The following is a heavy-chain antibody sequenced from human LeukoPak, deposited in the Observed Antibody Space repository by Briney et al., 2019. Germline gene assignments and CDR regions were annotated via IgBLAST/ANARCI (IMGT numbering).Heavy chain of an antibody. D-gene: IGHD6-13*01. CDR3: ARGAGGSSWYSY. Sequence: SVKVSCKASGGTFSSYAISWVRQAPGQGLEWMGRIIPILGIANYAQKFQGRVTITADKSTSTAYMELSSLRSEDTAVYYCARGAGGSSWYSYWGQGTLVTVSS. J-gene: IGHJ4*02. CDR1: GGTFSSYA. CDR2: IIPILGIA. V-gene: IGHV1-69*04.